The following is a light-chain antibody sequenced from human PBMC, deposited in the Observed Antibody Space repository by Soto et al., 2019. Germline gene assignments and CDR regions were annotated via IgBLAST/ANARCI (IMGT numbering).Light chain of an antibody. CDR2: GVS. Sequence: EIVLTQSPGTLSLSPGERATLSCRASQSVSSYLAWYQQKPGQAPRLLIYGVSSRATGIPDRFSGSGSGTDFTLTISRLEPEDFAVYYCQRYVTSPLTFGGGTKVEIK. V-gene: IGKV3-20*01. CDR1: QSVSSY. CDR3: QRYVTSPLT. J-gene: IGKJ4*01.